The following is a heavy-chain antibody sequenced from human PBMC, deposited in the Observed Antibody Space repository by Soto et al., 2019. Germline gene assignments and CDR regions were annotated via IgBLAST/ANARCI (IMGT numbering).Heavy chain of an antibody. CDR1: GFSLSTSGVG. CDR3: AHSTSTRHYDFWSGPRPDV. V-gene: IGHV2-5*02. D-gene: IGHD3-3*01. Sequence: QITLKESGPTLVKPTQTRTLTCTFSGFSLSTSGVGVGWIRQPPGKALEWLALIYWDDDKRYSPSLKSRLTITKDTSKNPVVLTMTNMDPVDTATYYCAHSTSTRHYDFWSGPRPDVWGQGTTVTVSS. J-gene: IGHJ6*02. CDR2: IYWDDDK.